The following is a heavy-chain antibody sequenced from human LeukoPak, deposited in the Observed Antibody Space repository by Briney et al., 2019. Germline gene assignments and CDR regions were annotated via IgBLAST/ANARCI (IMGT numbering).Heavy chain of an antibody. CDR3: ARHGVGDLGESYNWFDP. V-gene: IGHV5-51*01. CDR2: ICSGDSDT. J-gene: IGHJ5*02. Sequence: GESLKISCKGSGYSFTSYWIGWVRQMPGKGLEWMGIICSGDSDTRYSPSFHGQVTISADKSISTAYLQWSSLKASDTAMYYCARHGVGDLGESYNWFDPWGQGTLVTVSS. CDR1: GYSFTSYW. D-gene: IGHD3-10*01.